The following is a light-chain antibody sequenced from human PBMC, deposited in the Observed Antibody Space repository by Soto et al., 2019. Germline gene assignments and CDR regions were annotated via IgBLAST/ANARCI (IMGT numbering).Light chain of an antibody. J-gene: IGKJ5*01. CDR3: QQYNSWRSIT. CDR2: DTS. CDR1: QSIMNN. Sequence: EIVMTQSPATLSLSPGEIATLSFCASQSIMNNLALYQHRPGQAPRLLIYDTSTRAAGIPARFSGSGSGTDFTLTISSLQSEDFAVYYCQQYNSWRSITFGQGTRLEIK. V-gene: IGKV3-15*01.